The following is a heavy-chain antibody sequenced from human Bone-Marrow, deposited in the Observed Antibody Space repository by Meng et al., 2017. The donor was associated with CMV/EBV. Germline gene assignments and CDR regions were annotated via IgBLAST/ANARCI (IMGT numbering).Heavy chain of an antibody. J-gene: IGHJ5*02. V-gene: IGHV1-18*01. CDR2: VGVYSDNT. D-gene: IGHD3-3*01. CDR3: ARDLPRLRFLEWSPT. CDR1: GYTFTSFS. Sequence: ASGYTFTSFSISWVRQAPGQRFEWMGWVGVYSDNTHYAQKFQGRATMTTDTSTSTAYMELRSLRFDDTAIYYCARDLPRLRFLEWSPTWGQGTLVTVSS.